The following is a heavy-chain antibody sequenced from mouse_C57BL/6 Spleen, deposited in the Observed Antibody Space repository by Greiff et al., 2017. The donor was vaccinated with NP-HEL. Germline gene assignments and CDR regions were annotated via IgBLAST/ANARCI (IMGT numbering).Heavy chain of an antibody. D-gene: IGHD1-1*01. CDR3: ARCDDYYGSSYDAMDY. V-gene: IGHV7-3*01. CDR2: IRNKANGYTT. Sequence: DVKLVESGGGLVKPGGSLKLSCAASGFTFTDYYMSWVRQPPGKALEWLGFIRNKANGYTTEYSASVKGRFTISRDNSQSILYLQMNALRAEDSATYYCARCDDYYGSSYDAMDYWGQGTSVNVSS. J-gene: IGHJ4*01. CDR1: GFTFTDYY.